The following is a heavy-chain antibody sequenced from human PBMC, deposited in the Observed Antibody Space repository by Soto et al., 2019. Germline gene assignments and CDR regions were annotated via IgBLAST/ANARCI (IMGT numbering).Heavy chain of an antibody. Sequence: DSVKGRFTISRDNSKNTLYLQMSSLRTEDTAVYYCASDFSTGYWGQGTLVNVSS. CDR3: ASDFSTGY. J-gene: IGHJ4*02. V-gene: IGHV3-30*15.